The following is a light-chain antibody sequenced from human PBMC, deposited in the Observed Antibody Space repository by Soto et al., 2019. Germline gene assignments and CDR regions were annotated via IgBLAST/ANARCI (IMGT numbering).Light chain of an antibody. CDR3: QQYHSYSGT. V-gene: IGKV1-5*01. Sequence: DIQMTDSPCTRSASVGDRVTITCRASQSISSWLAWYQQKPGKAPKLLIYDASSLESGVPSRFSGSGSGTEFTLTISSLQPDDFATYYCQQYHSYSGTFGHGTKLDIK. J-gene: IGKJ1*01. CDR1: QSISSW. CDR2: DAS.